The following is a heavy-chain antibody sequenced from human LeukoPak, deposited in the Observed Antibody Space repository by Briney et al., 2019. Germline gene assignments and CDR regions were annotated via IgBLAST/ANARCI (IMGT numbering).Heavy chain of an antibody. CDR3: ARDRSHYGLDY. V-gene: IGHV3-11*06. CDR1: GFIFSDYY. J-gene: IGHJ4*02. CDR2: ISGDTTYR. Sequence: PGGSLRLSCAASGFIFSDYYMSWIRQAPGRGLEWVSYISGDTTYRSYADSVKGRFTISRDNAKNSLYLQMDSLRGEDTAVYYCARDRSHYGLDYWGQGTLVTVSS. D-gene: IGHD3-16*01.